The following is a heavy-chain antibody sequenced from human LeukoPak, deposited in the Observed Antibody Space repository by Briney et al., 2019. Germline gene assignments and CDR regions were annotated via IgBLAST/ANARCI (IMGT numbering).Heavy chain of an antibody. CDR2: ISSGGDYT. D-gene: IGHD6-19*01. CDR1: GFTFNNYA. CDR3: AKDRASGSGSYSYRGFDH. V-gene: IGHV3-23*01. Sequence: GGSLRLSCAASGFTFNNYAMSWVRQAPGKGLEWVSAISSGGDYTNSADSVKGRFTISRDNSRNTLYLQMNSLRAEDTAVYYCAKDRASGSGSYSYRGFDHWGQGTLVTVSS. J-gene: IGHJ5*02.